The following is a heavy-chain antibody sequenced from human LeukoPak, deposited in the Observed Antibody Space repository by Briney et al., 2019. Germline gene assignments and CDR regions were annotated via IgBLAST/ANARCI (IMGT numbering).Heavy chain of an antibody. D-gene: IGHD2-15*01. CDR1: GFTFRNAW. Sequence: PGGSLRLSCAASGFTFRNAWMSWVRQAPGKGLEWVGRIKSKIDGGTPDYPAPVKGRFTISRDDSKNTVDLQMNSLKTEDTGIYYCTTIIASVVGESFDYWGQGTQVTVSS. V-gene: IGHV3-15*01. J-gene: IGHJ4*02. CDR3: TTIIASVVGESFDY. CDR2: IKSKIDGGTP.